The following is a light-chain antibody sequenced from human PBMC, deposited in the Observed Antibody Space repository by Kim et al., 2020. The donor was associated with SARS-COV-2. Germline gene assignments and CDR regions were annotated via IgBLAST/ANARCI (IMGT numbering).Light chain of an antibody. CDR3: QQRSNWPPYMYT. CDR1: QSVSSY. CDR2: DAS. J-gene: IGKJ2*01. Sequence: PVERATLSCRASQSVSSYLAWYQQKPGQAPRLLIYDASNRATGIPARFSGSGSGTDFTLTISSLEPEDFAVYYCQQRSNWPPYMYTFGQGTKLEI. V-gene: IGKV3-11*01.